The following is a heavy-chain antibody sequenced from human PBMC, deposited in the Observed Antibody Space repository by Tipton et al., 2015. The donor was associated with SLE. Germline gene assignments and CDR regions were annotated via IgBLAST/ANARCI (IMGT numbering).Heavy chain of an antibody. V-gene: IGHV4-34*01. D-gene: IGHD5-12*01. J-gene: IGHJ6*02. CDR3: ARQALRSRGMDV. Sequence: TLSLTCAVYGGSFSGYYWSWIRQPPGKGLEWIGEINHSGSTNYNPSLKSRVTISVDTSRNQFSLKLSSVTAADTAVYYCARQALRSRGMDVWGQGTTVTVSS. CDR1: GGSFSGYY. CDR2: INHSGST.